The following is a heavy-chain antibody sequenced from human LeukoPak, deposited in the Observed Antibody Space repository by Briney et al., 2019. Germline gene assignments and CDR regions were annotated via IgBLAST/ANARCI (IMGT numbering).Heavy chain of an antibody. CDR1: GFTFDDYA. CDR3: AKDVNGEYSYGYSHY. CDR2: ISWNSGSI. V-gene: IGHV3-9*01. J-gene: IGHJ4*02. D-gene: IGHD5-18*01. Sequence: GGSLRLSCAASGFTFDDYAMHWVRQAPGKGLEWVSGISWNSGSIGYADSVEGRFTISRDNAKNSLYLQMNSLRAEDTASYYCAKDVNGEYSYGYSHYWGQGTLVTVSS.